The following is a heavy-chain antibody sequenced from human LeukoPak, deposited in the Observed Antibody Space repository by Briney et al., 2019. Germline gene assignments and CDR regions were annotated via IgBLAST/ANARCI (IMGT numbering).Heavy chain of an antibody. CDR1: GFTFSSFS. Sequence: AGGSLRLSCAASGFTFSSFSMDWVRQAPGKGLEWVSSIYSTTTYIYYADSVKGRFTISRDNAENSLYLQMNSLRAEDTAVYYCARDQFIHAFDIWGQGTMVTVSS. J-gene: IGHJ3*02. V-gene: IGHV3-21*01. D-gene: IGHD5-24*01. CDR3: ARDQFIHAFDI. CDR2: IYSTTTYI.